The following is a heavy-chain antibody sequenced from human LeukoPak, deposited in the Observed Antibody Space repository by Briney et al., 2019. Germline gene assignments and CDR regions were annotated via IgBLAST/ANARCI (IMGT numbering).Heavy chain of an antibody. Sequence: SETLSLTCTVSGGSISSYYWSWIRQPPGKGLEWIGYIYYSGSTNYNPSLKSRVTISVDTSKNQFSLKLSSVTAADTAVYYCATWAYDILTGSRPGGLDYWGQGTLVTVSS. V-gene: IGHV4-59*12. D-gene: IGHD3-9*01. CDR3: ATWAYDILTGSRPGGLDY. J-gene: IGHJ4*02. CDR2: IYYSGST. CDR1: GGSISSYY.